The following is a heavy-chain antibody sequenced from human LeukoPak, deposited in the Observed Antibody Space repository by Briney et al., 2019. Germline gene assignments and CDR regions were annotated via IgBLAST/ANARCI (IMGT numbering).Heavy chain of an antibody. J-gene: IGHJ4*02. CDR2: IIPIFGTA. CDR3: AREKVALRYFDWLPIHFDY. CDR1: GYTFTSYY. V-gene: IGHV1-69*13. Sequence: SVKVSCKASGYTFTSYYMHWVRQAPGQGLEWMGGIIPIFGTANYAQKFQGRVTITADESTSTAYMELSSLRSEDTAVYYCAREKVALRYFDWLPIHFDYWGQGTLVTVSS. D-gene: IGHD3-9*01.